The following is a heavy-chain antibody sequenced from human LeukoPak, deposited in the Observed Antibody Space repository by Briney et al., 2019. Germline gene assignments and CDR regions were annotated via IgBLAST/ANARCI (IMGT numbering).Heavy chain of an antibody. D-gene: IGHD6-19*01. Sequence: GGSLRLSCIASGFAFNSYEMNWVRQAPGQGLEWVSYISSSGSIKHYADSVKGRFTISRDNAKNSLYLQMNSLRAEDTAVYYCARARYTSGWETLDYWGQGTLVTVSS. CDR2: ISSSGSIK. J-gene: IGHJ4*02. CDR3: ARARYTSGWETLDY. CDR1: GFAFNSYE. V-gene: IGHV3-48*03.